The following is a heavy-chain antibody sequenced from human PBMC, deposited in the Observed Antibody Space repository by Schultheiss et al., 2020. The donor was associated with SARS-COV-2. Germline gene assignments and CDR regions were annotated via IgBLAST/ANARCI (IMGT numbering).Heavy chain of an antibody. Sequence: ASVKVSCKASGYTFTSYEINWVRQATGQGLEWMGWMNPNSGGTGYAQKFQGRVTMTRNTSISTAYMELSSLRSEDTAVYYCARGATVTTRPYYYYGMDVWGQGTTVTVSS. J-gene: IGHJ6*02. D-gene: IGHD4-11*01. CDR3: ARGATVTTRPYYYYGMDV. V-gene: IGHV1-8*01. CDR2: MNPNSGGT. CDR1: GYTFTSYE.